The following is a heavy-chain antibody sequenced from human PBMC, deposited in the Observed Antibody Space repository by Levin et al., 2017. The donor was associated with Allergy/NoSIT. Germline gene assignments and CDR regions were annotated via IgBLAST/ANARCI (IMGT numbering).Heavy chain of an antibody. CDR3: ARERDCSSSRCSLPGEDYGDH. V-gene: IGHV3-7*01. Sequence: GGSLRLSCAASGFIFSSYWMTWVRQAPGKGLEWVANINEDGSEKYYADSVKGRFAISRDNAKSTLYLQMSSLRAEDTAVYYCARERDCSSSRCSLPGEDYGDHWGEGALETVPS. CDR2: INEDGSEK. CDR1: GFIFSSYW. J-gene: IGHJ4*02. D-gene: IGHD2-2*01.